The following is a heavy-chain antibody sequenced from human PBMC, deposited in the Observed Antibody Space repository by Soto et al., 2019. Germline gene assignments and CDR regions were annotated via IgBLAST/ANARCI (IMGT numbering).Heavy chain of an antibody. V-gene: IGHV1-18*01. D-gene: IGHD2-21*02. Sequence: QVQLVQSGAEVKKPGASVKVSCKASGYTFTSYGISWVRQAPGQGLEWMGWISAYNGNTNYAQKLQGRVTMTTDTSTRKAYMELRSLRSDDTAVYYCAPTTYWGGDCYFYDPWGQGTLVTVSS. CDR2: ISAYNGNT. CDR1: GYTFTSYG. CDR3: APTTYWGGDCYFYDP. J-gene: IGHJ5*02.